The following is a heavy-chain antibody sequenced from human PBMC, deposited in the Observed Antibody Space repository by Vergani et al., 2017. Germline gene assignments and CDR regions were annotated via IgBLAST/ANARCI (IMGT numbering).Heavy chain of an antibody. J-gene: IGHJ4*02. CDR2: IYTSGST. CDR3: ARGIAAAGRSYFDY. Sequence: QVQLQESGPGLVKPSETLSLTCTVSGGAISSYYWSWIRQPAGKGLEWIGRIYTSGSTNYNPSLKSRVTMSVDTSKNQFSLKLSSVTAADTAVYYCARGIAAAGRSYFDYWGQGTLVTVSS. CDR1: GGAISSYY. D-gene: IGHD6-13*01. V-gene: IGHV4-4*07.